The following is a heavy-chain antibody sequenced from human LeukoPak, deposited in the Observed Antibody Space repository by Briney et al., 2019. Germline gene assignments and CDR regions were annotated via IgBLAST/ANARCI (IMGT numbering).Heavy chain of an antibody. CDR2: IYYSGST. Sequence: SETLSLTCTVSGGSISSSSYYWGWIRQPPGKGLEWIGSIYYSGSTYHNPSLKSRVTISVDTSKNQFSLKLSSVTAADTAVYYCARGKYYDYVWGSYRYTNFDYWGQGTLVTVSS. CDR3: ARGKYYDYVWGSYRYTNFDY. V-gene: IGHV4-39*07. D-gene: IGHD3-16*02. CDR1: GGSISSSSYY. J-gene: IGHJ4*02.